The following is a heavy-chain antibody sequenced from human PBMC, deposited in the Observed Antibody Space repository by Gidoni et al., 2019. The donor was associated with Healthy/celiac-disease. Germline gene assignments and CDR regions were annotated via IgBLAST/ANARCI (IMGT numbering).Heavy chain of an antibody. CDR2: IYYSGST. CDR3: ARRLNGFPFDY. CDR1: GGSISSGGYY. V-gene: IGHV4-31*03. Sequence: QVQLQESGPGLVKPSQTLSLTCSVSGGSISSGGYYWSWLRQHPGKGLEWIGYIYYSGSTYYNPSLKSRVTISVDTSKNQFSLKLSSVTAADTAVYYCARRLNGFPFDYWGQGTLVTVSS. J-gene: IGHJ4*02. D-gene: IGHD3-9*01.